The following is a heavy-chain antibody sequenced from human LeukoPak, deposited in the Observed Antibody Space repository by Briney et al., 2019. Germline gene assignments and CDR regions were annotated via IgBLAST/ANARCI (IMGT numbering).Heavy chain of an antibody. Sequence: GGSLRLSCAASGFTFSSYAMSWVRQAPGKGLEWVSAISGSGATTYYADSVKGRFTISRDNAKNSLYLQMNSLRAEDTAVYYCARVRVGGAFDIWGQGTMVTVSS. CDR3: ARVRVGGAFDI. D-gene: IGHD3-10*01. J-gene: IGHJ3*02. CDR1: GFTFSSYA. CDR2: ISGSGATT. V-gene: IGHV3-23*01.